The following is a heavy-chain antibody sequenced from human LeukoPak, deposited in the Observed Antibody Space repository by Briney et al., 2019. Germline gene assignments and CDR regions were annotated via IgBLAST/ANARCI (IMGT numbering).Heavy chain of an antibody. D-gene: IGHD5-18*01. CDR1: GYTLTDYY. CDR2: INPSGGST. Sequence: AASVKVSCKASGYTLTDYYMHWVRQAPGQGLEWMGIINPSGGSTSYAQKFQGRVTMTRDTSTCTVYMELSSLRSEDTAVYYCARVALSRGYSYGRLPDYWGQGTLVTVSS. CDR3: ARVALSRGYSYGRLPDY. V-gene: IGHV1-46*01. J-gene: IGHJ4*02.